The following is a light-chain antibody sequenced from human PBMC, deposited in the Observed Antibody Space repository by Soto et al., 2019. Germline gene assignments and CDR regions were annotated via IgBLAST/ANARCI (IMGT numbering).Light chain of an antibody. CDR2: ETS. V-gene: IGLV7-46*01. J-gene: IGLJ7*01. CDR3: LLSYSNSRRV. Sequence: QTVVTQEPSLTVSPGGTVTLTCGSSTGAVTSGHYPYWFQQKPGQAPRTLIFETSNKHSWTPARFSGSLLGGKAALTLSGAQPEDEAEYSCLLSYSNSRRVFGGGTQLTVL. CDR1: TGAVTSGHY.